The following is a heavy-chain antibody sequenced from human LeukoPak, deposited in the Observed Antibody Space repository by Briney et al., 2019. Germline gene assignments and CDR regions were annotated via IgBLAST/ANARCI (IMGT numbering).Heavy chain of an antibody. Sequence: GGSLRVSCAASGFTFSSYSMNWVRQAPGKGLEWVSSISSSSSYIYYADSVKGRFTISRDNAKNSLYLQMNSLRAEDTAVYYCARDVVAATYNWFDPWGQGTLVTVSS. D-gene: IGHD2-15*01. CDR3: ARDVVAATYNWFDP. V-gene: IGHV3-21*01. CDR1: GFTFSSYS. CDR2: ISSSSSYI. J-gene: IGHJ5*02.